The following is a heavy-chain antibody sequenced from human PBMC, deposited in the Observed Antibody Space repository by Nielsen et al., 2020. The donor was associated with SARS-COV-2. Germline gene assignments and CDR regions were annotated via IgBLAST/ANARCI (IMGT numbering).Heavy chain of an antibody. D-gene: IGHD6-19*01. Sequence: SVKVSCKASGGTFSSYAISWVRQAPGQGLEWMGGIIPIFGTANYAQKFQGRVTITADESTSTAYMELSSLRSEDTAVYYCAAIRAVAGTHFDYWGQGTLVTVSS. CDR1: GGTFSSYA. CDR2: IIPIFGTA. CDR3: AAIRAVAGTHFDY. J-gene: IGHJ4*02. V-gene: IGHV1-69*13.